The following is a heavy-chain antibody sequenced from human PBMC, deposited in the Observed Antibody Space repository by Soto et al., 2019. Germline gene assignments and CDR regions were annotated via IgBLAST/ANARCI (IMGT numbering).Heavy chain of an antibody. V-gene: IGHV1-18*01. J-gene: IGHJ4*02. CDR3: ARVPPRIGLAPFIFDS. Sequence: QVRLVQSGTEVKKPGASVKVSCRTSGYPFRNYGVSWVRQAPGQGLEWMGWISAYNGDTNHTQKFQDRVFLTTDPSTNTAYLDLRSLRSDDTAVYYCARVPPRIGLAPFIFDSWGQGTLVTVSS. CDR1: GYPFRNYG. D-gene: IGHD3-10*01. CDR2: ISAYNGDT.